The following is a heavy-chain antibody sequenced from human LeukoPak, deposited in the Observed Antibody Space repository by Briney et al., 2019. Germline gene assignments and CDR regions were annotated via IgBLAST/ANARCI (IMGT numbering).Heavy chain of an antibody. CDR2: VYSSGST. J-gene: IGHJ6*02. Sequence: SETLSLTCSLSGGTFRTYYWSWIRQPPGKGLEWIGYVYSSGSTKYSSYNPSLKSRVTISVDTSKNQFSLNLTSVTTTDTAVYFCARTGHYGEYDLDVRGQGTTVTVSS. CDR3: ARTGHYGEYDLDV. CDR1: GGTFRTYY. D-gene: IGHD3-10*01. V-gene: IGHV4-4*08.